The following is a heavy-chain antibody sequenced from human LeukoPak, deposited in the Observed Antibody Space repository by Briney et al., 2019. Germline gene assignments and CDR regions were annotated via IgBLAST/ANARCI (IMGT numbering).Heavy chain of an antibody. CDR3: ASGGYYDSSGYYLAPMHAFDI. CDR1: GGSISSYY. Sequence: SETLSLTCTVSGGSISSYYWSWIRQPPGKGLEWIGYIYYSGSTNYNPSLKSRVTISVDTSKNQFSLKLRSVTAADTAVYYCASGGYYDSSGYYLAPMHAFDIWGQGTMVTVSS. D-gene: IGHD3-22*01. V-gene: IGHV4-59*01. CDR2: IYYSGST. J-gene: IGHJ3*02.